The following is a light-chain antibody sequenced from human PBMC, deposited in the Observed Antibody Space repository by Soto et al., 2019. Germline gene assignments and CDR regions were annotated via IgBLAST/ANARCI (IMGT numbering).Light chain of an antibody. J-gene: IGKJ5*01. V-gene: IGKV3-11*01. CDR1: QSFRGL. CDR2: DAY. CDR3: QQRHMWPIT. Sequence: EGVLTQSPVTLSLSPGERATLSCRASQSFRGLLAWYKQKPGQAPRLFIYDAYNRATGIPPRFSGSGSGTEFTLTISSLEPEDSEVYYCQQRHMWPITFGQGTRLEIK.